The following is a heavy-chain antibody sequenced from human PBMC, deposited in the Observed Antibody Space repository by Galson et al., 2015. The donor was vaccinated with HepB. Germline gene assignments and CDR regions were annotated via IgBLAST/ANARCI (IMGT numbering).Heavy chain of an antibody. Sequence: SVKVSCKASGYTFTSYYMYWVRQAPGQGLEWMGIINPSAGSTVYAQKFQGRVSMTRDTSTSTVYMELSSLRAEDTAVYYCARTPRRGWYEDYWGQGTLVTVSS. D-gene: IGHD6-19*01. CDR1: GYTFTSYY. CDR2: INPSAGST. V-gene: IGHV1-46*01. CDR3: ARTPRRGWYEDY. J-gene: IGHJ4*02.